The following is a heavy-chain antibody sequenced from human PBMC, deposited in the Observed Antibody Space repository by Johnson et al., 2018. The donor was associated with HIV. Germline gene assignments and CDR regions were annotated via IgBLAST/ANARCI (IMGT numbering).Heavy chain of an antibody. D-gene: IGHD2-21*01. Sequence: QVQLVESGGGVVQPGRSLRLSCVASGFSFSSFAMHWVRQAPGKGLEWVAVISYDGSNKYYADSVKGRFTISRDNSKNTRYLQMNSLRAEDTAVYYCATGLYYGGSGDYAFDIWGQGTMVTVSS. CDR3: ATGLYYGGSGDYAFDI. V-gene: IGHV3-30-3*01. J-gene: IGHJ3*02. CDR2: ISYDGSNK. CDR1: GFSFSSFA.